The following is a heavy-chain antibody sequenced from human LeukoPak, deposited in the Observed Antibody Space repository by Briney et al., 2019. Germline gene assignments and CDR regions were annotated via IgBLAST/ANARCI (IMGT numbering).Heavy chain of an antibody. CDR3: ARAPRSAIWCGELPCDY. CDR1: GFTFTSYS. V-gene: IGHV3-21*01. J-gene: IGHJ4*02. D-gene: IGHD3-10*01. Sequence: RGSLRLSCAASGFTFTSYSMNWVRQAPGKGLEWVSSISSSSSYIYYADSVKGRFTISRDNAKNSLYLQMNSLRAEDTAVYYCARAPRSAIWCGELPCDYWGQGTLVTVSS. CDR2: ISSSSSYI.